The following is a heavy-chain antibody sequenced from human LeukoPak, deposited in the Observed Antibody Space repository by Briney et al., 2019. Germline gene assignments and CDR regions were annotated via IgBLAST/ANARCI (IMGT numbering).Heavy chain of an antibody. CDR2: IYPGDSDT. Sequence: GESLKISCQSSGYSLTSYWIAWVRQMPGKGLEWMGIIYPGDSDTRYNPSFQGQVSFSADKSITTAYLQWSSLKASDTAMYYCARRAYYESSGYHLDYWGQGTLVTVPS. J-gene: IGHJ4*02. V-gene: IGHV5-51*01. CDR1: GYSLTSYW. D-gene: IGHD3-22*01. CDR3: ARRAYYESSGYHLDY.